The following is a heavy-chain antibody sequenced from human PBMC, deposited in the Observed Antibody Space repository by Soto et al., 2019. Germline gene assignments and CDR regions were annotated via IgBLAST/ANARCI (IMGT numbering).Heavy chain of an antibody. V-gene: IGHV3-23*01. CDR3: ARWSYLDY. D-gene: IGHD3-3*01. CDR1: GFSFGSYA. J-gene: IGHJ4*02. CDR2: TSGSDGKT. Sequence: GGSLRLSCAASGFSFGSYALSWVRQAPGKGLEWVSTTSGSDGKTFYADSVKGRFSISRDTSQSTLYLQMNSLRAGDTAMYYCARWSYLDYWGQGTRVTVSS.